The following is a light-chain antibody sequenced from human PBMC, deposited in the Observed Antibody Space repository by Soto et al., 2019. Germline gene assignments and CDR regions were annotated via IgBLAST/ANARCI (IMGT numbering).Light chain of an antibody. CDR1: QSVSSTF. CDR3: QQFDSSVT. J-gene: IGKJ1*01. CDR2: GAS. Sequence: EIVLTQSPGSLSLSPGERATLSCRASQSVSSTFFAWYQQRPGQAPRLLMYGASSRATGIPERFSGSGSGTDFTLTISRLEPEDLAVYYCQQFDSSVTFGQGTKVDIK. V-gene: IGKV3-20*01.